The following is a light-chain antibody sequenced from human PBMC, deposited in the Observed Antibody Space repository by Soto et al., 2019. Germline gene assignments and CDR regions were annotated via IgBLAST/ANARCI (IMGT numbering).Light chain of an antibody. J-gene: IGKJ4*01. V-gene: IGKV3-20*01. CDR2: GAS. CDR1: QSVSSNY. Sequence: EIVLTQSPGTLSLSPGERGTLSCRASQSVSSNYLAWYQQKPGQAPRLLIYGASSRATGIPDRFSGSGSGTDFTITISRLEPEDFAVYYCQQYGSSPLTFVGGTNVEIK. CDR3: QQYGSSPLT.